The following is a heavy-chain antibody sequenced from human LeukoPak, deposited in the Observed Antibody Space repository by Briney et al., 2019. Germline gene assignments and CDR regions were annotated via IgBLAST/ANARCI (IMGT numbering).Heavy chain of an antibody. J-gene: IGHJ4*02. CDR2: ISSSGSTI. CDR3: ARDLEVLTIIPDPFDY. D-gene: IGHD4/OR15-4a*01. CDR1: GFTFSDYY. Sequence: PGGSLRLSCAASGFTFSDYYMSWIRQAPGKGLEWVSYISSSGSTIYYADSVKGRFTISRDNAKNSLYLQMNSLRAEDTAVYYCARDLEVLTIIPDPFDYWAREPWSPSPQ. V-gene: IGHV3-11*01.